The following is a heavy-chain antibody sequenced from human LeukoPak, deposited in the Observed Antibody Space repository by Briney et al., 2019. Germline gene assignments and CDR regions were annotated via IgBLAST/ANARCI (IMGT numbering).Heavy chain of an antibody. CDR2: VSYSGRT. CDR3: ARHERGAENLDY. J-gene: IGHJ4*02. Sequence: SETLSLTCTVSGASISNYYWSWIRQPPGKGLECIGYVSYSGRTNHNPSLKSRVTISADTPKNQFSLKLTSVTAADTAVYYCARHERGAENLDYWGQRTLVTVSS. V-gene: IGHV4-59*08. D-gene: IGHD1-1*01. CDR1: GASISNYY.